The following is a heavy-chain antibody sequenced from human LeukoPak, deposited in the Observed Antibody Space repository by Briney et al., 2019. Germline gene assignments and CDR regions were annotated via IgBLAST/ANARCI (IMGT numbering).Heavy chain of an antibody. CDR2: INHSGST. J-gene: IGHJ3*02. Sequence: KPSETLSLTCAGYGGSFSGYYWSWIRQPPGKGLEWIGEINHSGSTNYNPSLKSRVTISVDTSKNQFSLKLSSVTAADTAVYYCARGKVVVGTLAAFDIWGQGTMVTVPS. V-gene: IGHV4-34*01. D-gene: IGHD3-22*01. CDR1: GGSFSGYY. CDR3: ARGKVVVGTLAAFDI.